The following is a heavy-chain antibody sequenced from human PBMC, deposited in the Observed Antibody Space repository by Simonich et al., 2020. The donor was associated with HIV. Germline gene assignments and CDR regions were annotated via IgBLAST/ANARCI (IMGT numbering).Heavy chain of an antibody. J-gene: IGHJ4*02. Sequence: QVQLQQWGAGLLRPSETLSLTCAVYGGSFSDYYWNWIRQPPGKGLEWIGEIHHGGSTYYTPSLKSRVTISLDTSKNQFSLKLNSVTAADTAVYYCARLTSSWAFDYWGQGTLVTVSS. D-gene: IGHD6-13*01. V-gene: IGHV4-34*01. CDR1: GGSFSDYY. CDR2: IHHGGST. CDR3: ARLTSSWAFDY.